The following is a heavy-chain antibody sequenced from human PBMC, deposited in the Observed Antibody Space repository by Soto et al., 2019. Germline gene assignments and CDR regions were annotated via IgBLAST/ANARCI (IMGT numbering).Heavy chain of an antibody. J-gene: IGHJ4*02. V-gene: IGHV3-15*01. CDR2: IKSKTDGGTT. CDR1: GFTFSNAW. CDR3: TIPYRSSHY. D-gene: IGHD6-6*01. Sequence: GALRLSCAGSGFTFSNAWMSWVRQAPGKGLEWVGRIKSKTDGGTTDYGAPVKGKFTISRDDSKNTLYLQMNSLKTEDTAVYYCTIPYRSSHYWGQGTLVTVSS.